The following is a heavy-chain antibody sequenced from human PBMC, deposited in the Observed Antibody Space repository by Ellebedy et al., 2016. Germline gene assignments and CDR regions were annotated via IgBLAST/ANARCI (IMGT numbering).Heavy chain of an antibody. CDR1: GGSISSYH. J-gene: IGHJ4*02. D-gene: IGHD1-26*01. V-gene: IGHV4-59*13. CDR2: IYYSGST. Sequence: SETLSLXCTVSGGSISSYHWRWVRQPPGKGLEWIGYIYYSGSTNYNPSLKSRVTISVDTSKNQFSLKLSSVTAADTAVYYCARALSGTLDVLDYWGQGTLVTVSS. CDR3: ARALSGTLDVLDY.